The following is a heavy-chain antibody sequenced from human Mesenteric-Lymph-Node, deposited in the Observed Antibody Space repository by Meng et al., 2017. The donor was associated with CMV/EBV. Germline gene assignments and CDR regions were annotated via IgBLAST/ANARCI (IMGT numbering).Heavy chain of an antibody. CDR1: GGSVRSGCYY. CDR3: ARVNRFGKWFDH. D-gene: IGHD3-10*02. J-gene: IGHJ5*02. Sequence: SETLSLTCTVSGGSVRSGCYYWTWIRQPPGKGLEWIAYIYYSGNTNYNPSLKSRVIISVDTSNNQFSLRLSSVTAADKDVYYCARVNRFGKWFDHWGQGTLVTVSS. V-gene: IGHV4-61*01. CDR2: IYYSGNT.